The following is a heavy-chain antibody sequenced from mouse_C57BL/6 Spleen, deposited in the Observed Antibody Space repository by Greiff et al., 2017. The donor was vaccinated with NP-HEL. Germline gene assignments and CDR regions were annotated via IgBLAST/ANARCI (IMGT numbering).Heavy chain of an antibody. CDR3: ARQDYGYGRGWFAY. D-gene: IGHD2-2*01. V-gene: IGHV1-55*01. J-gene: IGHJ3*01. CDR1: GYTFTSYW. Sequence: QVQLKQPGAELVKPGASVKMSCKASGYTFTSYWITWVKQRPGQGLEWIGDIYPGSGSTNYNEKFKSKATLTVDTSSSTAYMQLSSLTSEDSAVYYCARQDYGYGRGWFAYWGQGTLVTVSA. CDR2: IYPGSGST.